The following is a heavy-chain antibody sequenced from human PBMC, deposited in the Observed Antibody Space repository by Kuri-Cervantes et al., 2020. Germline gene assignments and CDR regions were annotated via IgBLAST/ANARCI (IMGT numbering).Heavy chain of an antibody. Sequence: LSLTCAASGFTFSSYAMHWVRQAPGKGLEWVAVISYDGSNKYYADSVKGRFTTSRDNSKNTLYLQMNSLRAEDTAVYYCAKTAGYSSGWSNFDYWGQGTLVTVSS. CDR3: AKTAGYSSGWSNFDY. CDR2: ISYDGSNK. CDR1: GFTFSSYA. V-gene: IGHV3-30-3*01. D-gene: IGHD6-19*01. J-gene: IGHJ4*02.